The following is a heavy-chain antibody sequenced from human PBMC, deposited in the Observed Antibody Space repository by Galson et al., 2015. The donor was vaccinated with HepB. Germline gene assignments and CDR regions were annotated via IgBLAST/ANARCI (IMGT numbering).Heavy chain of an antibody. D-gene: IGHD2-2*01. CDR2: INRDSSII. CDR1: RFTFSSYG. J-gene: IGHJ6*02. CDR3: ARGCSSTSCYV. Sequence: SLRLSCAASRFTFSSYGMNWVRQAPGKGLEWVSYINRDSSIINYADSVKGRFTISRDNAKNSLYLQMNSLRDDDTAVYYCARGCSSTSCYVWGQGTTVTVSS. V-gene: IGHV3-48*02.